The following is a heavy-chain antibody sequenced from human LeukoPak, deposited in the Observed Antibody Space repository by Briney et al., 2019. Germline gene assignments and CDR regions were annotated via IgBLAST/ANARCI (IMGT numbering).Heavy chain of an antibody. J-gene: IGHJ6*02. CDR1: GFTFSSYW. CDR3: ARGGYGRVPYYYYGMDV. CDR2: IKQDGSEK. Sequence: SGGSLRLSCAASGFTFSSYWMSWVRQAPGKGLEWVANIKQDGSEKYYVDSVKGRFTISRDNAKNSLYLQMSSLRAEDTAVYYCARGGYGRVPYYYYGMDVWGQGTTVTVSS. V-gene: IGHV3-7*01. D-gene: IGHD3-16*01.